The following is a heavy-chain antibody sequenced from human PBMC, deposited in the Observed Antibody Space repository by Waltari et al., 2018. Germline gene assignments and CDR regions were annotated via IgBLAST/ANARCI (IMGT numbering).Heavy chain of an antibody. Sequence: QLQLQESGPGLVKPSETLSLTCTVSGGSISSISSYWGWIRQPPGKGLGWIGTIHYSGATDYNPSLRSRVTISGDTSKSQFSLMLSSVTAADTAVYYCARHEWFGELTNNWFDPWGRGTLVTVSS. CDR2: IHYSGAT. CDR3: ARHEWFGELTNNWFDP. J-gene: IGHJ5*02. D-gene: IGHD3-10*01. CDR1: GGSISSISSY. V-gene: IGHV4-39*01.